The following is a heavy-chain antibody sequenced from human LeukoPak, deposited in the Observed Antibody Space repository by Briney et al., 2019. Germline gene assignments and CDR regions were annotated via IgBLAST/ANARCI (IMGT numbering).Heavy chain of an antibody. Sequence: ASVKVSCKASGYTFTSYGIGWVRQAPGQGLEWMGWISAYNGNTNYAQKLQGRVTMTTDTSTSTAYMELRSLRSDDTAVYYCARDTASLYYDSSGYSPFDYWGQGTLVTVSS. CDR2: ISAYNGNT. J-gene: IGHJ4*02. CDR3: ARDTASLYYDSSGYSPFDY. V-gene: IGHV1-18*01. CDR1: GYTFTSYG. D-gene: IGHD3-22*01.